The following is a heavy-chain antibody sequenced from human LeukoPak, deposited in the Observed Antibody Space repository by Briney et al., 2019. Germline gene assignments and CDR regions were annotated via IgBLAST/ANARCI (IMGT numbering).Heavy chain of an antibody. D-gene: IGHD3-9*01. Sequence: PGGSLRLSCAASGFTFSSYGMSWVRQAPGKGLEWVSAISGSGGSTYYADSVKGRFTISRDNSKNTLYLQMNSLRAEDTAVYYCAKDHGMRYFDWNPIDHWGQGTLVTVSS. J-gene: IGHJ5*02. CDR3: AKDHGMRYFDWNPIDH. V-gene: IGHV3-23*01. CDR1: GFTFSSYG. CDR2: ISGSGGST.